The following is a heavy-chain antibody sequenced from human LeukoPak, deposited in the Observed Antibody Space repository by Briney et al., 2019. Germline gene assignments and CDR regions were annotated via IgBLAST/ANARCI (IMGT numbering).Heavy chain of an antibody. J-gene: IGHJ4*02. V-gene: IGHV4-4*02. CDR2: VNLQGST. Sequence: PSGTLSLTSGASGGSISNTNWWTWVRQPPGKGLEWIGEVNLQGSTNYNPSLKSRVAISVDKSENHISLKLTSVTAADTAVYYCAREGGPYRPLDYSGQGTLVTVAS. CDR1: GGSISNTNW. CDR3: AREGGPYRPLDY.